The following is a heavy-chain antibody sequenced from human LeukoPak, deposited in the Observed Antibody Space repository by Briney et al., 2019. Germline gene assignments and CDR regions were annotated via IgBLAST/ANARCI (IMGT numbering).Heavy chain of an antibody. CDR1: GYSFSSYW. Sequence: GESLKISCKGSGYSFSSYWIGWVRQMPGKGLEWMGIVYPGDSDTRYSPSFQGQVTISADKSISTAYLQWSSLKASDTAMYYCARSRNYYDSSGYYLYWGQGTLVTVSS. J-gene: IGHJ4*02. CDR3: ARSRNYYDSSGYYLY. D-gene: IGHD3-22*01. V-gene: IGHV5-51*01. CDR2: VYPGDSDT.